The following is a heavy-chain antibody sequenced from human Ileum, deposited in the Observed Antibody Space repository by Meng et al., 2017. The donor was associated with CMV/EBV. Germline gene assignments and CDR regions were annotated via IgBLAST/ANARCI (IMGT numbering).Heavy chain of an antibody. V-gene: IGHV3-7*01. Sequence: GESLKISCAGSGFSFSSYWINWLRQAPGKRLEWVANIKYDGSAKTYVDSVEGRFTISRDNAKNSVYLQMNRLRIEDTAVYYCAKAFSRYGLDVWGHGTTVTVSS. J-gene: IGHJ6*02. CDR1: GFSFSSYW. D-gene: IGHD3-3*01. CDR2: IKYDGSAK. CDR3: AKAFSRYGLDV.